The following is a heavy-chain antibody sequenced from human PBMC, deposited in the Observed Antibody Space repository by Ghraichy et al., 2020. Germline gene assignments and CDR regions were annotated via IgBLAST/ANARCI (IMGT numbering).Heavy chain of an antibody. CDR2: ISGSGGST. V-gene: IGHV3-23*01. Sequence: LSLTCAASGFTFSSYAMSWVRQAPGKGLEWVSAISGSGGSTYYADSVKGRFTISRDNSKNTLYLQMNSLRAEDTAVYYCASPQLWFGELLTDYWGQGTLVTVSS. CDR1: GFTFSSYA. D-gene: IGHD3-10*01. J-gene: IGHJ4*02. CDR3: ASPQLWFGELLTDY.